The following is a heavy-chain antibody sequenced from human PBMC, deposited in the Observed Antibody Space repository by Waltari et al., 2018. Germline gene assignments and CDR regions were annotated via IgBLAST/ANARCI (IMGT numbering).Heavy chain of an antibody. CDR3: ARGAVAGKYYLDY. J-gene: IGHJ4*02. CDR1: GFTVSSNY. V-gene: IGHV3-53*01. D-gene: IGHD6-19*01. CDR2: IYSEGSR. Sequence: EVQLVESGGGLIQPGGSLRLSCAASGFTVSSNYMTWVRQAPGKGLGWVAIIYSEGSRFHADSVGGRFTISRDNAKNTMYLQMNSLRAEDTAVYYCARGAVAGKYYLDYWGQGTLVTVSS.